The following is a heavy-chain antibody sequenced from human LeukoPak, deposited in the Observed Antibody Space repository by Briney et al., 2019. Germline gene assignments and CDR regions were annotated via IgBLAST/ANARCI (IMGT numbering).Heavy chain of an antibody. Sequence: GRSLRLSCAASGFTFSSHTIHWVRQARDNGLEWVAVISYDGSKRYYADSVKGRFTISRDNSKNTLYLQMNSLRAEDTAVYYCAKDLIAVAAKGGYWGQGTLVTVSS. CDR2: ISYDGSKR. J-gene: IGHJ4*02. CDR1: GFTFSSHT. V-gene: IGHV3-30*04. CDR3: AKDLIAVAAKGGY. D-gene: IGHD6-19*01.